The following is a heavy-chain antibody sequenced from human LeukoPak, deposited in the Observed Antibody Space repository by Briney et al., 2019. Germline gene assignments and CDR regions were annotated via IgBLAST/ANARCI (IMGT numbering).Heavy chain of an antibody. CDR1: GGSISSYY. D-gene: IGHD5-18*01. CDR2: IYYSGST. V-gene: IGHV4-59*01. Sequence: SETLSLTCTVSGGSISSYYWSWIRQPPGKGLEWIGYIYYSGSTNYNPSLKSRVTISADTSKNQFSLKLSSVTAADTAVYYCARAVDTAMVLSWGQGTLVTVSS. J-gene: IGHJ5*02. CDR3: ARAVDTAMVLS.